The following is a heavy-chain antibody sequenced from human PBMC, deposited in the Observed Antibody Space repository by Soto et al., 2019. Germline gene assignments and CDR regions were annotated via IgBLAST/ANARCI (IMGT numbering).Heavy chain of an antibody. J-gene: IGHJ6*02. CDR3: XXXXXXXYWWXXLLTNXYYYGMDL. CDR1: GFTFSSYD. CDR2: IGTAGDT. Sequence: SXRLSCAASGFTFSSYDMHWVRQATGKGLEWVSAIGTAGDTYYPGSVKGRFIISRENAKNSLYLQMNSLRAGDTAVYYCXXXXXXXYWWXXLLTNXYYYGMDLWGQGTAVTVSS. V-gene: IGHV3-13*04. D-gene: IGHD2-15*01.